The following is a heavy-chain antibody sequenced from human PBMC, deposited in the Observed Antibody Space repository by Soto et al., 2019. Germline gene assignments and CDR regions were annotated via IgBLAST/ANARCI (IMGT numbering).Heavy chain of an antibody. V-gene: IGHV1-69*06. J-gene: IGHJ5*02. D-gene: IGHD2-21*01. CDR3: AREMTSGYSRTWFDP. Sequence: QLVQSGAEMRKPGSSVKVSCKASGGTFDKNAITWVRQAPGQGPEWVGAIVPIFGPANYAPKFRGRVTITTDNSTHSVNLELNGLTSEDTATYFCAREMTSGYSRTWFDPWGQGTLVTVSS. CDR2: IVPIFGPA. CDR1: GGTFDKNA.